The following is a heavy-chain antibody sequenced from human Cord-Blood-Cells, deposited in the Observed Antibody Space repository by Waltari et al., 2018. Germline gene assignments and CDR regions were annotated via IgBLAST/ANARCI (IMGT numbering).Heavy chain of an antibody. Sequence: QVQLVQSGAEVKKPGASVKVSGKASGYTFTSYGISWVRQAPGKGLEWMGWISAYNGNTNYAQKLQGRVTMTTDTSTSTAYMELRSLRSDDTAVYYCARDIGFWSGYHNPGAFDIWGQGTMVTVSS. V-gene: IGHV1-18*01. D-gene: IGHD3-3*01. CDR2: ISAYNGNT. CDR1: GYTFTSYG. J-gene: IGHJ3*02. CDR3: ARDIGFWSGYHNPGAFDI.